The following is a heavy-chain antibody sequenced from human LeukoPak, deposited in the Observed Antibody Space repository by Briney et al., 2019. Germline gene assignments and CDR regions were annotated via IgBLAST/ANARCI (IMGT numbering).Heavy chain of an antibody. J-gene: IGHJ5*02. Sequence: SETLSLTCTVSGGSISSYYWSWIRQPPGKGLEWIGYIYYSGSTNYNPSLKSRVTISVDTSKNQFSLKLSSVTAADTAVYYCARSRSIRNWFDPWGQGTLVTVSS. D-gene: IGHD2-2*01. CDR2: IYYSGST. CDR3: ARSRSIRNWFDP. V-gene: IGHV4-59*12. CDR1: GGSISSYY.